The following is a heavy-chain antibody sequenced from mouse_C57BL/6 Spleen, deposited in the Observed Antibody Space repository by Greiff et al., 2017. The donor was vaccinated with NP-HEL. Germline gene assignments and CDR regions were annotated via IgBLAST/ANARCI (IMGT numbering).Heavy chain of an antibody. CDR1: GYTFTSYW. Sequence: VQLQQSGAELVKAGASVKMSCKASGYTFTSYWMHWVKQRLGQGLEWFAETNPTNGRTYYNEKFKSKATLTVDKSSSTAYMLLSGPTFEDSAVYYCARIKKLVATYFEYWGQGTTLTVSS. CDR3: ARIKKLVATYFEY. J-gene: IGHJ2*01. V-gene: IGHV1S81*02. CDR2: TNPTNGRT. D-gene: IGHD1-1*01.